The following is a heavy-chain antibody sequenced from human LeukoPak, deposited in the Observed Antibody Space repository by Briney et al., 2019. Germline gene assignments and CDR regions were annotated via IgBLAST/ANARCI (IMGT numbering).Heavy chain of an antibody. CDR2: INPSNGDT. J-gene: IGHJ4*02. V-gene: IGHV1-2*02. CDR3: ARVGSSGWYVHPTLDY. CDR1: GYTFIGYY. D-gene: IGHD6-19*01. Sequence: ASVKVSCKASGYTFIGYYIHWVRQAPGQGLEWMAWINPSNGDTNYAQKFQGRVTMTRDTSISTAYMELTRLISDDTAVYYCARVGSSGWYVHPTLDYWGQGTLVTVSS.